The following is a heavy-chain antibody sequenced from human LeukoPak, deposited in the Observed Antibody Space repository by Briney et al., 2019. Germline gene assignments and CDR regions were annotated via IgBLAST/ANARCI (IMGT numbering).Heavy chain of an antibody. V-gene: IGHV4-61*01. CDR1: GGSVRSGSYY. D-gene: IGHD3-16*02. CDR3: ARGGDHIWGTFRPIDY. CDR2: IFHNGST. Sequence: SETLSLSCSVSGGSVRSGSYYWAWIRQPPGKGLEWIGYIFHNGSTNYNPSLKSRVTISIDPSTNQFSLRLNSVAAADTAVYFCARGGDHIWGTFRPIDYWGQGSLVIVSS. J-gene: IGHJ4*02.